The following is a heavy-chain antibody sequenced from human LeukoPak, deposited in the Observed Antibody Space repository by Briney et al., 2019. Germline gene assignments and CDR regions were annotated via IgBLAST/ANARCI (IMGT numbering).Heavy chain of an antibody. Sequence: PGGSLRLSCEASGFTFSDFYMSWIRQAPGQGLEWLSYISTNAYTIYYADSVKGRFTISRDNTQNSLFLQMNMMSAETTDVYLWAKEIRSSSARNAFDIGGQETRVTVSS. CDR3: AKEIRSSSARNAFDI. V-gene: IGHV3-11*01. CDR1: GFTFSDFY. CDR2: ISTNAYTI. J-gene: IGHJ3*02.